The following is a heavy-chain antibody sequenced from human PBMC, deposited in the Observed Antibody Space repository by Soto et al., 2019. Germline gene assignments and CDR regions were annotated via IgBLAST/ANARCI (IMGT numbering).Heavy chain of an antibody. J-gene: IGHJ5*02. Sequence: QVQLQESGPGLVKPSETLSLRCSVSGASINSDPYFWAWIRQSPGRGLEWIGSIDYSGKSYYNPSLQRRVTRSVDPPKSQFSLNMSAVAAADTAVYFGARQWGKMRSLEWLAIDPWGHGTLVAVSS. CDR3: ARQWGKMRSLEWLAIDP. V-gene: IGHV4-39*01. CDR1: GASINSDPYF. CDR2: IDYSGKS. D-gene: IGHD3-3*01.